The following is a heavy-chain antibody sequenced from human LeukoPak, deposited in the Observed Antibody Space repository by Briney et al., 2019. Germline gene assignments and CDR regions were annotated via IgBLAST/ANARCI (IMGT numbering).Heavy chain of an antibody. D-gene: IGHD3-10*01. CDR2: INPSGGST. Sequence: GASVKVSCKASGYSFTGYYLHWVRQAPGQGLEWMGIINPSGGSTSYAQKFQGRVTMTRDTSTSTVYMELSSLRSEDTAVYYCARAISIMVRGVMAAHYWGQGTLVTVSS. CDR1: GYSFTGYY. V-gene: IGHV1-46*01. J-gene: IGHJ4*02. CDR3: ARAISIMVRGVMAAHY.